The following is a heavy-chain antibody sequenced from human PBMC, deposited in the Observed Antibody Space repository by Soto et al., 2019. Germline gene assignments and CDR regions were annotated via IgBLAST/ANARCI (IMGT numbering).Heavy chain of an antibody. V-gene: IGHV1-69*13. Sequence: GASVKVSFKASGGTFSSYAISWVRQAPGQGLEWMGGIIPIFGTANYAQKFQGRVTITADESTSTAYMELSSLRSEDTAVYYCARRRALRGIQYYYYYGMDVWGQGTTVTVSS. CDR1: GGTFSSYA. D-gene: IGHD3-3*02. J-gene: IGHJ6*02. CDR3: ARRRALRGIQYYYYYGMDV. CDR2: IIPIFGTA.